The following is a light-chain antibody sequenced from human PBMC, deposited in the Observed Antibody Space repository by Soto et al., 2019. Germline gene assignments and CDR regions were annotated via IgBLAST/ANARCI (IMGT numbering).Light chain of an antibody. CDR2: ENN. V-gene: IGLV1-51*02. J-gene: IGLJ7*01. CDR1: SSNIGNNY. Sequence: SVLTQPPSVSAAPGQKVTISCSGSSSNIGNNYVSWYQQLPGTAPKLLIYENNKRPSGIPDRFSGSKSGTSATLGITGLQTGDEADYYCGTWDSSLSAAVFGGGTQLTVL. CDR3: GTWDSSLSAAV.